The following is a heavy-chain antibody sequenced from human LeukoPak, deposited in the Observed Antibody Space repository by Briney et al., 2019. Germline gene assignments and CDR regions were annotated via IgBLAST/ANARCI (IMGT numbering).Heavy chain of an antibody. CDR3: VRDSPSGYFDL. V-gene: IGHV3-74*01. D-gene: IGHD6-19*01. CDR2: INPDGTVT. Sequence: PRGSLRLSCAASGFTFSSYWMHWVRQAPGKGLVWVSPINPDGTVTTYADSVKGRFTISRDNAKNTLYLQMNSLRVEDTAVYYCVRDSPSGYFDLWGRGTLVTVSS. CDR1: GFTFSSYW. J-gene: IGHJ2*01.